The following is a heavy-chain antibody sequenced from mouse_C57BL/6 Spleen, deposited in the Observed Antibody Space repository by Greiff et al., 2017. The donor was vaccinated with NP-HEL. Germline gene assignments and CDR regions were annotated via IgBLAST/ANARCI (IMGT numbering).Heavy chain of an antibody. CDR3: ARKWDGNYHYYAMDY. V-gene: IGHV1-80*01. J-gene: IGHJ4*01. CDR2: IYPGDGDT. D-gene: IGHD2-1*01. Sequence: VQLQQSGAELVKPGASVKISCKASGYAFSSYWMNWVKQRPGKGLEWIGQIYPGDGDTNYNGKFKGKATLTANKSSSTAYMQLSSLTSEDSAVYFCARKWDGNYHYYAMDYWGQGTSVTVSS. CDR1: GYAFSSYW.